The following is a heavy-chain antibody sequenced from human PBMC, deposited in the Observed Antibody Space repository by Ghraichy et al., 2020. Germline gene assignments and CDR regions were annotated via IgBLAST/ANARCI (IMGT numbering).Heavy chain of an antibody. Sequence: SETLSLTCAVYGGSFSGYYWSWIRQPPGKGLEWTGEINHSGSTNCNPSLKSRVTISVDTSKNQFSLKLSSVTAADTAVYYCARDIRLGYCTNGVCYTYYYYGMDVWGQGTTVTVSS. CDR3: ARDIRLGYCTNGVCYTYYYYGMDV. D-gene: IGHD2-8*01. V-gene: IGHV4-34*01. CDR2: INHSGST. CDR1: GGSFSGYY. J-gene: IGHJ6*02.